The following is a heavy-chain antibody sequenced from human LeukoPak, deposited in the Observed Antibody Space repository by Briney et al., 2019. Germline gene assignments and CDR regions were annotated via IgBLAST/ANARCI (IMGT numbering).Heavy chain of an antibody. D-gene: IGHD3-10*01. V-gene: IGHV4-30-2*01. Sequence: PSETLSLTCAVSGGSISSGGYSWSWIRQPPGKGLEWIGYIYHGGSTYYNPSLKSRVTISVDRSKNQFSLKLSSVTAADTAVYYCAREGGSGSLDYWGQGTLVTVSS. CDR1: GGSISSGGYS. CDR3: AREGGSGSLDY. J-gene: IGHJ4*02. CDR2: IYHGGST.